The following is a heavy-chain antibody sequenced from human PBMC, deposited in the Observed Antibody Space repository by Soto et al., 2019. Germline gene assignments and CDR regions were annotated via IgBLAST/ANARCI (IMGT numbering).Heavy chain of an antibody. CDR1: GFTFSNAW. Sequence: EVQLVESGGGLVKPGGSLRLSCAASGFTFSNAWMSWVRQAPGKGLEWVGRIKSKTDGGTTDYAAPVKGRFTISRDDSKNTLYLQMNSLKTEDTAVYYCTTALPGSWYVAYGMDVWGQGTTVTVSS. CDR2: IKSKTDGGTT. V-gene: IGHV3-15*01. CDR3: TTALPGSWYVAYGMDV. D-gene: IGHD6-13*01. J-gene: IGHJ6*02.